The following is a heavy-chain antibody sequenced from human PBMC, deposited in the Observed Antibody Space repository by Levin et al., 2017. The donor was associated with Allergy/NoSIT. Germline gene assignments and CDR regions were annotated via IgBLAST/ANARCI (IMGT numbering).Heavy chain of an antibody. CDR2: IIPIFGTA. CDR1: GGTFSSYA. CDR3: ARGFFHSSVPFNPNQGYALSGAYYYGMDV. D-gene: IGHD6-25*01. V-gene: IGHV1-69*06. J-gene: IGHJ6*02. Sequence: RASVKVSCKASGGTFSSYAISWVRQAPGQGLEWMGGIIPIFGTANYAQKFQGRVTITADKSTSTAYLELSSLRSEDTAVYYCARGFFHSSVPFNPNQGYALSGAYYYGMDVWGQGTTVTVSS.